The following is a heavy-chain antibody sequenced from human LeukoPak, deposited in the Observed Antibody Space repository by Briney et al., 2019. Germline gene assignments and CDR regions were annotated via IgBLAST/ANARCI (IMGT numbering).Heavy chain of an antibody. CDR3: ARVFDDYYDSSADPPLWFDP. J-gene: IGHJ5*02. D-gene: IGHD3-22*01. CDR2: VYYSGSP. Sequence: PSETLSLTCTVSGGSISSYFWSWIRQPPGMGLEWIGYVYYSGSPNYNPSLESRVTISVDTSKNQFSLRLRSVTAADTAVYYCARVFDDYYDSSADPPLWFDPWGQGTLVTVSS. CDR1: GGSISSYF. V-gene: IGHV4-59*01.